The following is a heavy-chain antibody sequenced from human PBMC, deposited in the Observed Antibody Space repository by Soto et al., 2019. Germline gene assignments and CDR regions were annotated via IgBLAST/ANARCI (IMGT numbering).Heavy chain of an antibody. D-gene: IGHD1-26*01. J-gene: IGHJ4*02. CDR1: GYSISSGYY. Sequence: SETLSLTCAVSGYSISSGYYWGWIRQPPGKGLEWIGSIYQSGSTYYNPSLKSRVTISVDTSKNQFSLKLSSVTAADTAMYYCARSPFSGSYGYWGQGTLVTVSS. CDR2: IYQSGST. V-gene: IGHV4-38-2*01. CDR3: ARSPFSGSYGY.